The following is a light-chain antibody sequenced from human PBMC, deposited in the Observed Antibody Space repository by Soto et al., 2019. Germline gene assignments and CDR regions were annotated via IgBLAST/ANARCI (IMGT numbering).Light chain of an antibody. CDR1: QSVGGS. CDR2: HTS. J-gene: IGKJ1*01. Sequence: TVFTKSPGTLSLYTGERATLSCRASQSVGGSLAWYQQRPGQAPRLLVYHTSNRATGIPDRFSASGSGTDFTLTISSLQPDDFATYYCQHYNSYSEAFGQGTKVDIK. CDR3: QHYNSYSEA. V-gene: IGKV3-11*01.